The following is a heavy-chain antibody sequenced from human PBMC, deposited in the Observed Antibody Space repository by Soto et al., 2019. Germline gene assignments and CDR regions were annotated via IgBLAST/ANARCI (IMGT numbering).Heavy chain of an antibody. CDR1: GYTFTSYA. J-gene: IGHJ6*02. D-gene: IGHD6-13*01. CDR3: ARREIAAAGTGTYYYYGMDV. V-gene: IGHV1-3*01. Sequence: QVQLVQSGAEVMKPGASVKVSCKASGYTFTSYAMHWVRQAPGQRLEWMGWINAGNGNTKYSQKFQGRVTITRDTSASTAYMELSSLRSEDTAVYYCARREIAAAGTGTYYYYGMDVWGQGTTVTVSS. CDR2: INAGNGNT.